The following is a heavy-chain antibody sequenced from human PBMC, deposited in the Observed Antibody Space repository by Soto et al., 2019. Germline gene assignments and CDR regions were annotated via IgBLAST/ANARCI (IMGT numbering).Heavy chain of an antibody. Sequence: QVQLVQSGAEVKKPGSSVKVSCKASGGTFSSYAISWVRQAPGQGLERMGGIIPIFGTANYAQKFQGRVTITADESTSTAYMELSSLRSEDTAVYYCARGPYDILTGPDYYYYGMDVWGQGTTVTVSS. J-gene: IGHJ6*02. V-gene: IGHV1-69*12. CDR3: ARGPYDILTGPDYYYYGMDV. CDR2: IIPIFGTA. D-gene: IGHD3-9*01. CDR1: GGTFSSYA.